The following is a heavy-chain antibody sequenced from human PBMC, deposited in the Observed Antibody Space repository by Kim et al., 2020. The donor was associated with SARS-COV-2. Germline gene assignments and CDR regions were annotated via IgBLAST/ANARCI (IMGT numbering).Heavy chain of an antibody. CDR3: ARGVGGMLAIYYYYYMDV. Sequence: SETLSLTCTVSGGSISSGGYYWSWIRQHPGKGLEWIGYIYYSGSTYYNPSIKSRVTISVDTSKNQFSLKLSSVTAADTAVYYCARGVGGMLAIYYYYYMDVWGKGTTVTVSS. CDR1: GGSISSGGYY. D-gene: IGHD5-18*01. J-gene: IGHJ6*03. CDR2: IYYSGST. V-gene: IGHV4-31*03.